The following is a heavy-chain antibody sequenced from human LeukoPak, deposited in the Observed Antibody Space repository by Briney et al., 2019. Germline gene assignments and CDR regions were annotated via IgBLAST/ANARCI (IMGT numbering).Heavy chain of an antibody. J-gene: IGHJ4*02. Sequence: PGGSLRLSCAASGFTFSSYAMSWVRQAPGKGLEWVSAISGSGGSTYYADSVKGRFTISRDNAKNSLYLQMNSLRDEDTAVYYCTTSYSSSWYASGTDYWGQGTLVTVSS. D-gene: IGHD6-13*01. CDR1: GFTFSSYA. CDR3: TTSYSSSWYASGTDY. CDR2: ISGSGGST. V-gene: IGHV3-23*01.